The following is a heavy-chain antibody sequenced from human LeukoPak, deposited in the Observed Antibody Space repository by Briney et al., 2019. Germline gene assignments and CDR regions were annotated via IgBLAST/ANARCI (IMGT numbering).Heavy chain of an antibody. Sequence: GGSLRLSCAASGVTFSSFAMHWVRQAPGKGLEWVAVISYHGRDTYYADSVKGRFTISRDNSKNTLYLQLNSPGAEDTAVYYCAAQPCSVGRCYLDYWGQGTLVTVSS. CDR1: GVTFSSFA. V-gene: IGHV3-30*04. CDR2: ISYHGRDT. CDR3: AAQPCSVGRCYLDY. J-gene: IGHJ4*02. D-gene: IGHD2-15*01.